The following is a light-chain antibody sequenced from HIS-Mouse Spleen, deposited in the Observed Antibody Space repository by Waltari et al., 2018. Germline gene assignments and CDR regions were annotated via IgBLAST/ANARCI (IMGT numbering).Light chain of an antibody. V-gene: IGKV3-20*01. CDR2: GAS. Sequence: EIVLTQSPGTLSLSPGERATLSCRASQSVSSSYLAWYQQKPGQAPRLLIYGASSRATGIPDRFSGSGSGTDFNLTISRLEPEDFAVYYCQQYGSSPPYTFGQGTKLAIK. J-gene: IGKJ2*01. CDR1: QSVSSSY. CDR3: QQYGSSPPYT.